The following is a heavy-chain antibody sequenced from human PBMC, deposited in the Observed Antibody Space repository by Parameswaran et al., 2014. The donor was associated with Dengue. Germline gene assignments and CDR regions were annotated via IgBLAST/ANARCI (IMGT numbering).Heavy chain of an antibody. J-gene: IGHJ6*02. CDR3: ARVRCSGDCSVSYYYYGMDV. Sequence: AISSARWIRQPPGKGPEWIGYIYNRGTTNYNPSLKSRVTISVDTSKNQFSLKLTSVTAADTAVYYCARVRCSGDCSVSYYYYGMDVWGQGTTVTVSS. V-gene: IGHV4-59*01. CDR1: AISSA. D-gene: IGHD2-21*02. CDR2: IYNRGTT.